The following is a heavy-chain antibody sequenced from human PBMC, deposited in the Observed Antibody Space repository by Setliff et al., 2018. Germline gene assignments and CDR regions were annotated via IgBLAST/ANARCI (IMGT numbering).Heavy chain of an antibody. V-gene: IGHV7-4-1*02. Sequence: GASVKVSCKASGYSFSTYAMSWIRQAPGQGLEWMGWINTNTGNPSYAQGFTGRFVFSLDTSVSTAYLQISSLKPEDTAMYYCARASHFATIVWKGDYYMDVWGKGTTVTVSS. J-gene: IGHJ6*03. CDR2: INTNTGNP. CDR3: ARASHFATIVWKGDYYMDV. D-gene: IGHD3-16*02. CDR1: GYSFSTYA.